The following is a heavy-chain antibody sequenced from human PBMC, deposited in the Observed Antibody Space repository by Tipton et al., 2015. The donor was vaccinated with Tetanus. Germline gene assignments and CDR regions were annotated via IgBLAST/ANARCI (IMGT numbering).Heavy chain of an antibody. CDR3: VRHVSGMFSGFDSNF. CDR2: IYFSGSA. J-gene: IGHJ4*02. V-gene: IGHV4-31*03. D-gene: IGHD5-12*01. Sequence: LRLSCSVSGGSISSGGYYWSWIRQHPGKGLEWIGHIYFSGSAFYNPSLKTRLSMSVDTTENKFSLRLSSVTAADTAVYYCVRHVSGMFSGFDSNFWGQGTLVAVSS. CDR1: GGSISSGGYY.